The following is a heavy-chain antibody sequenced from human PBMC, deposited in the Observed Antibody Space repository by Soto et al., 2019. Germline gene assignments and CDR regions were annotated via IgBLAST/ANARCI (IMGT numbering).Heavy chain of an antibody. D-gene: IGHD6-13*01. CDR1: GFTFSSYA. Sequence: EVQLVESGGGLVQPGGSLRLSCAASGFTFSSYAMHWVRQAPGKGLEYVSAISSNGGSTYYANSVKGRFTISRDNSKNTLYLQMGSLRAEDMAVYYCARQSYSSYYFDYWGQGTLVTVSP. J-gene: IGHJ4*02. CDR3: ARQSYSSYYFDY. V-gene: IGHV3-64*01. CDR2: ISSNGGST.